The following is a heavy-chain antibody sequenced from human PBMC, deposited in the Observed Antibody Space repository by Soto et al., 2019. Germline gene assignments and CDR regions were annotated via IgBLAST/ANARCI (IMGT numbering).Heavy chain of an antibody. Sequence: QVQLVQSGAEVKKPGASVKVSCKASGYTFTSYGISWVRQAPGQGLEWMGWISAYNGNTKYAQKLQVRGTITTATSTITAYLELRSLTSAHTAVYYCARQPVVSTAFFDYWGQGTLVTVSS. J-gene: IGHJ4*02. CDR2: ISAYNGNT. D-gene: IGHD2-21*01. V-gene: IGHV1-18*01. CDR1: GYTFTSYG. CDR3: ARQPVVSTAFFDY.